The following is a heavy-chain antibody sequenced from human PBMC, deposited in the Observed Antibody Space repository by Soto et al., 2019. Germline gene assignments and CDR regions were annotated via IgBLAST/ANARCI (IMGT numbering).Heavy chain of an antibody. V-gene: IGHV1-18*01. CDR2: ISAYNGNT. J-gene: IGHJ4*02. CDR3: ARGGITGTTWDDY. CDR1: GYSFISYG. Sequence: ASVKVSCTASGYSFISYGITWVRQAPGQGLEWMGWISAYNGNTNYAQKFQGRVTMTTDTSTSTAYMELRSLTSDDTAMYYCARGGITGTTWDDYWGQGTLVTVSS. D-gene: IGHD1-7*01.